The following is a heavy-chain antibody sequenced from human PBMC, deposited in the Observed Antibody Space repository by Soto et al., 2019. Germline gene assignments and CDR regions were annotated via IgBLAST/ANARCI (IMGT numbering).Heavy chain of an antibody. J-gene: IGHJ4*02. CDR2: INHSGST. D-gene: IGHD3-3*01. Sequence: PSETLSLTCTVSGGSISSSSYYWSWIRQPPGKGLEWIGEINHSGSTNYNPSLKSRVTISVDTSKNQFSLKLSSVTAADTAVYYCAREGYDSQRTKVDYWGQGTLVTVSS. V-gene: IGHV4-39*07. CDR3: AREGYDSQRTKVDY. CDR1: GGSISSSSYY.